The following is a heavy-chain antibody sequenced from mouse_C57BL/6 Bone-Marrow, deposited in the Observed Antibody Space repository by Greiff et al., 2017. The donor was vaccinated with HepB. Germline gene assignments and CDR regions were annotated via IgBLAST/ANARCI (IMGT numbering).Heavy chain of an antibody. V-gene: IGHV6-3*01. Sequence: DVKLVESGGGLVQPGGSMKLSCVASGFTFSNYWMNWVRQSPEKGLEWVAQIRLKSDNYATHYAESVKGRFTISRDDSKSSVYLQMNNLRAEDTGMYYCTTTVVAPDYWGQGTTLTVSS. CDR1: GFTFSNYW. J-gene: IGHJ2*01. D-gene: IGHD1-1*01. CDR3: TTTVVAPDY. CDR2: IRLKSDNYAT.